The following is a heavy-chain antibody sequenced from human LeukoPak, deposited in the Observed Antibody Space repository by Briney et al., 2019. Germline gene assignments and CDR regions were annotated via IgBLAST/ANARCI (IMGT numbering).Heavy chain of an antibody. CDR2: IYKNAIT. CDR3: ARSLRVRGVPDYMDV. Sequence: GGSLRLSCAASGFTFSSYAMSWVRQAPGKGLEWVSVIYKNAITYHADTVKGRFTISRDNSKNMLYLQMNSLGAEDTAVYYCARSLRVRGVPDYMDVWGKGTTVTISS. J-gene: IGHJ6*03. CDR1: GFTFSSYA. V-gene: IGHV3-53*01. D-gene: IGHD3-10*01.